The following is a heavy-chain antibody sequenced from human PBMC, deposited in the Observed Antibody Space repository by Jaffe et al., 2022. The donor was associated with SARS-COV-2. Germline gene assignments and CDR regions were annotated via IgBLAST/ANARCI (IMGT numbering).Heavy chain of an antibody. CDR3: AKVTLEYDILTGPFDY. D-gene: IGHD3-9*01. Sequence: QVQLVESGGGVVQPGRSLRLSCAASGFTFSSYGMHWVRQAPGKGLEWVAVISYDGSNKYYADSVKGRFTISRDNSKNTLYLQMNSLRAEDTAVYYCAKVTLEYDILTGPFDYWGQGTLVTVSS. CDR2: ISYDGSNK. J-gene: IGHJ4*02. CDR1: GFTFSSYG. V-gene: IGHV3-30*18.